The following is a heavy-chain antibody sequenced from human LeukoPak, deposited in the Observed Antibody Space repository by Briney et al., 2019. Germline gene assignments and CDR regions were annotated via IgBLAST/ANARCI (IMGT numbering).Heavy chain of an antibody. CDR1: GFTFSSYW. CDR2: ISSSSSYI. D-gene: IGHD3-22*01. CDR3: ARGGHYDSWRAFDI. J-gene: IGHJ3*02. V-gene: IGHV3-21*01. Sequence: GGSLRLSCAASGFTFSSYWMSWVRQALGKGLEWVSSISSSSSYIYYADSVKGRCTISRDNAKNSLYLQMNSVRAEDTAVYYCARGGHYDSWRAFDIWGQGTMVTVSS.